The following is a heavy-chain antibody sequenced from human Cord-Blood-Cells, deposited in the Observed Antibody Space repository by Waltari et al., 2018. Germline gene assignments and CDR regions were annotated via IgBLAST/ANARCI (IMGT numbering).Heavy chain of an antibody. CDR2: IYTSGST. Sequence: QVQLQESGPGLVKPSETLSITCPVSGGSISSYHGSWIRQPAGKGLEWIGRIYTSGSTNYNPSLKSRVTMSVDTSKNQFSLKLSSVTAADTAVYYCARSHYGSGSYYWFDPWGQGTLVTVSS. D-gene: IGHD3-10*01. V-gene: IGHV4-4*07. J-gene: IGHJ5*02. CDR1: GGSISSYH. CDR3: ARSHYGSGSYYWFDP.